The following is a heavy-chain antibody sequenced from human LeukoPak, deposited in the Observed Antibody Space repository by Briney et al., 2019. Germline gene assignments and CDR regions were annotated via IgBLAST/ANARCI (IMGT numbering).Heavy chain of an antibody. CDR1: GGSISSYY. V-gene: IGHV4-4*07. CDR2: IYTSGST. Sequence: SETLSLTCTVSGGSISSYYWSWIRQPAGKGLEWIGRIYTSGSTNYNPSLKSRVTMSVDTSKNQFSPKLSSVTAADTAVYYCASVRRASSGYLIFDYWGQGTLVTVSS. D-gene: IGHD3-22*01. CDR3: ASVRRASSGYLIFDY. J-gene: IGHJ4*02.